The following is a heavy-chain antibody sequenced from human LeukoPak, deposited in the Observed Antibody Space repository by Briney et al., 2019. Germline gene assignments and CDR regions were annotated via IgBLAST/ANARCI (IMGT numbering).Heavy chain of an antibody. J-gene: IGHJ4*02. Sequence: GGSLRLSCAASGFTFSSYDMHWVRQATGKGLEWVSAIGTAGDTYYADSVKGRFTISRDNSKNTLYLQMNSPRAEDTAVYYCAKSSSWPPECSYWGQGTLVTVSS. CDR2: IGTAGDT. CDR3: AKSSSWPPECSY. V-gene: IGHV3-13*01. D-gene: IGHD6-13*01. CDR1: GFTFSSYD.